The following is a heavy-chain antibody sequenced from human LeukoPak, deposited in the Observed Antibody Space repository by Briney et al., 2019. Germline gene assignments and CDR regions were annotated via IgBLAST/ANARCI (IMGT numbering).Heavy chain of an antibody. V-gene: IGHV3-23*01. CDR2: VSGRGDGT. CDR1: GFTFNNYA. CDR3: AKSPPAATNYYYGMDV. D-gene: IGHD2-15*01. Sequence: GGSLRLSCAASGFTFNNYAMTWVRQAPGKGLEWVSAVSGRGDGTYYANSVKGRFTISRDNSKNTLYLEMNSLRAEDTAVYHCAKSPPAATNYYYGMDVWGQGTTVTVSS. J-gene: IGHJ6*02.